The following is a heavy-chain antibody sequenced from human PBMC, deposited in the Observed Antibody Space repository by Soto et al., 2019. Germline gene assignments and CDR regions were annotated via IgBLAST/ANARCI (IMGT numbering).Heavy chain of an antibody. CDR1: GFTFSSYW. D-gene: IGHD3-16*01. J-gene: IGHJ3*02. Sequence: EVQVVESGGGLVQPGGSLRLSCAASGFTFSSYWMYWVRQAPGKGLVWVSRINSDGSSTNYADSVKGRFTISRDNAKNPLYLQMNSVRAEDTAVYYCASVGMWGAGAFDIWGQGTMVTVSS. CDR3: ASVGMWGAGAFDI. V-gene: IGHV3-74*01. CDR2: INSDGSST.